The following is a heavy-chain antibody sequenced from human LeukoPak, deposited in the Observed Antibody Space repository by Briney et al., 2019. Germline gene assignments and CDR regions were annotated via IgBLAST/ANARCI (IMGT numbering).Heavy chain of an antibody. CDR2: IYYSGST. CDR1: GGSISSHY. Sequence: SETLSLTCTVSGGSISSHYWSWLRQPPGKGLEWIGYIYYSGSTNYNPSLKSRVTISVDTSKNQFSLKLSSVTAADTAVYYCARDVSGSFGYWGQGTLVTVSS. CDR3: ARDVSGSFGY. V-gene: IGHV4-59*11. J-gene: IGHJ4*02. D-gene: IGHD1-26*01.